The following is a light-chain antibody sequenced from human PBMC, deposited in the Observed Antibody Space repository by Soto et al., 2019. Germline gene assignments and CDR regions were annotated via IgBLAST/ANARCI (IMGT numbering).Light chain of an antibody. Sequence: IVMTQSPATLSVSPGERATLSCRASQTVNNNLAWYQQRPGQAPRLLIYAASTRATGVPARFSGSGFGTEFTLTISSLQSEDFAVYYCQQYNTWPPPSESVGPGTKVDVK. CDR2: AAS. CDR3: QQYNTWPPPSES. J-gene: IGKJ3*01. CDR1: QTVNNN. V-gene: IGKV3D-15*01.